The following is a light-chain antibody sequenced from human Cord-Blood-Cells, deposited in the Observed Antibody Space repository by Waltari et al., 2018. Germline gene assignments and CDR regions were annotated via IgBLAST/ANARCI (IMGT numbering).Light chain of an antibody. CDR3: QQYYSTTLT. V-gene: IGKV4-1*01. J-gene: IGKJ4*01. CDR1: HSVLYSSNNKNY. CDR2: WAS. Sequence: PLSPGTPGLSFRRVGTPNHQSTHSVLYSSNNKNYLAWYQQKPGQPPKLLIYWASTRESGVPDRFSGSGSGTDFTLTISSLQAEDVAVYYCQQYYSTTLTFGGGTKVEIK.